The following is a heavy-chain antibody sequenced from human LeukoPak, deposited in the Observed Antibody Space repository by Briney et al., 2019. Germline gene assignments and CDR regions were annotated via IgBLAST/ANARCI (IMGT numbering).Heavy chain of an antibody. CDR1: GFTFSDYY. D-gene: IGHD4-17*01. Sequence: PGVSLRLSCAASGFTFSDYYRSWIRQAPGKGLEWVSYISSSGSTIYYADSVKGRFTISRDNAKNSLYLQMNSLRAEDTAVYYCARASGYGDYVGAFDIWGQGTMVTVSS. J-gene: IGHJ3*02. CDR2: ISSSGSTI. V-gene: IGHV3-11*01. CDR3: ARASGYGDYVGAFDI.